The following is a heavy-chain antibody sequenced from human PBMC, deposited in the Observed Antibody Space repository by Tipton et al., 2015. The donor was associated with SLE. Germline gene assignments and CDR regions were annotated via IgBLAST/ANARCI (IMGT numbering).Heavy chain of an antibody. V-gene: IGHV1-18*01. CDR1: GYTFTSYG. CDR3: ARDYSIVVGGVGAFDI. Sequence: QSGAEVKKPGASVKVSCKASGYTFTSYGISWVRQAPGQGLEWMGWISAYNGNTNYAQKLQGRATMTTDTSTSTAYMELRSLRSDDTAVYYCARDYSIVVGGVGAFDIWGQGTMVTVSS. D-gene: IGHD2-21*01. J-gene: IGHJ3*02. CDR2: ISAYNGNT.